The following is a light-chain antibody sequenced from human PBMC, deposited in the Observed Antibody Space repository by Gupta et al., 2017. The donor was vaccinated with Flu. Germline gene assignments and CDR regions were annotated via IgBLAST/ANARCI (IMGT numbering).Light chain of an antibody. CDR3: QQDNESPST. V-gene: IGKV1-16*01. J-gene: IGKJ3*01. CDR1: QDISTY. Sequence: PASLPASDADRVTLTSRSTQDISTYLRWSQHTPGKAPKSVLYGVSGSQTGVPSRFSGCGSGTDFTLTISSMPPEDFAIYYSQQDNESPSTFGHGTKVDFK. CDR2: GVS.